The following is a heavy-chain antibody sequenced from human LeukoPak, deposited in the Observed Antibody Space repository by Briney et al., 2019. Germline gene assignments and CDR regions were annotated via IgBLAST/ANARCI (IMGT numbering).Heavy chain of an antibody. D-gene: IGHD5-18*01. CDR3: AKGYSYGFVY. V-gene: IGHV3-30*02. CDR2: IRYDGSNK. Sequence: GGSLRLSCAASGFTFRSYGMHWVRQAPGKGLEWMSFIRYDGSNKYYADSVKGRFTISRDNSKNTLYLQMNSLRAEDTAVYYCAKGYSYGFVYWGQGTLVTVSS. J-gene: IGHJ4*02. CDR1: GFTFRSYG.